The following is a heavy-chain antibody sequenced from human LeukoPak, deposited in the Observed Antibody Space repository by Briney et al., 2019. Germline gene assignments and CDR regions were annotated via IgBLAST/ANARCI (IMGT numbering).Heavy chain of an antibody. J-gene: IGHJ4*02. CDR1: GFTVSSNY. CDR3: ARREYCSGGSCYSGDY. V-gene: IGHV3-53*01. D-gene: IGHD2-15*01. CDR2: IYSGGST. Sequence: GGSLRLSCAASGFTVSSNYMSWVRQAPGKGLEWVSVIYSGGSTFYADSVKGRFTISRDNSKNMLSLQMNSLRAEDTAVYYCARREYCSGGSCYSGDYWGQGTLVTVSS.